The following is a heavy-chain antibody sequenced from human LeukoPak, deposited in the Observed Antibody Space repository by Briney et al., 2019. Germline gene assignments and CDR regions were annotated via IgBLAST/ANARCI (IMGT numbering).Heavy chain of an antibody. CDR1: GESFSIYY. CDR3: ARAQDQGGDLFDY. D-gene: IGHD2-21*01. Sequence: SETLSLTCEVYGESFSIYYWRWIRQSPGKGLEWIVEINYSGTTNYNPSLKSRVTVSVDTSKNQFSLDLNSVTAADTAVYYCARAQDQGGDLFDYWGQGTLVTVSS. CDR2: INYSGTT. V-gene: IGHV4-34*01. J-gene: IGHJ4*02.